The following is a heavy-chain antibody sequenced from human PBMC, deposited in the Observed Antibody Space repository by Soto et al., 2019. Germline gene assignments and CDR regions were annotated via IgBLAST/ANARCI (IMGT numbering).Heavy chain of an antibody. Sequence: PGGSLRLSCAASGFTVSSNYMSWFRQAPGKGLEWVSVIYSGGSTYYADSVKGRFTISRDNSKNTLYLQMNSLRAEDTAVYYCARRIYDSSPDAFDIWGQGTMVTVSS. CDR1: GFTVSSNY. J-gene: IGHJ3*02. V-gene: IGHV3-66*04. CDR2: IYSGGST. CDR3: ARRIYDSSPDAFDI. D-gene: IGHD3-22*01.